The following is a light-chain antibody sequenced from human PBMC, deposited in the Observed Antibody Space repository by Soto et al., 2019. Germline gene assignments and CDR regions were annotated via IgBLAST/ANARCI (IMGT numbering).Light chain of an antibody. CDR1: TSYVGGYNY. V-gene: IGLV2-14*01. J-gene: IGLJ1*01. Sequence: QSVLTQPASVSGSPGQSITISCTGTTSYVGGYNYVSWYQQHPGKAPKLMIYDVDNRPSGVSNRFSGSKSGNTAFLTISGLQAEDEADYYCCSYRSSSTYVFGTGTKVTVL. CDR2: DVD. CDR3: CSYRSSSTYV.